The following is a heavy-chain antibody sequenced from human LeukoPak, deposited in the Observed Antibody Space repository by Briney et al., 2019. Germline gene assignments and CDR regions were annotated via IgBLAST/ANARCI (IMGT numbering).Heavy chain of an antibody. CDR3: AKARREQLGAFDY. D-gene: IGHD6-6*01. CDR1: GFAFSSYA. Sequence: GGSLRLSCAASGFAFSSYAMNWVRQAPGKGLEWVSAINGNGGSTYYADSVKGRFTISRDNSKNTLYLQMNSLRAEDTAVYYCAKARREQLGAFDYWGQGTLVTVSS. J-gene: IGHJ4*02. V-gene: IGHV3-23*01. CDR2: INGNGGST.